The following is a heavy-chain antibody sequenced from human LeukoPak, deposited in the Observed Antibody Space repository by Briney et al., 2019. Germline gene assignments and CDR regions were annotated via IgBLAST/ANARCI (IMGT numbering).Heavy chain of an antibody. J-gene: IGHJ3*01. CDR2: ISSSSSTI. V-gene: IGHV3-48*01. CDR3: ARDDSYAFDV. D-gene: IGHD4-11*01. Sequence: GGSLRLSCVASGFTFSSYSMNWLGQAPGKGLEWVSYISSSSSTIHYADSVQGRFTISRDNAKNSLFLEMNSLRAEDTAVYYCARDDSYAFDVWGQETMVTVSS. CDR1: GFTFSSYS.